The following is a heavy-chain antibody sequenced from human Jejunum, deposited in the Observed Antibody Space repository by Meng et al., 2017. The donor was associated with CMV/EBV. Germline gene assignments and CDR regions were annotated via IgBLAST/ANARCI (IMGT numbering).Heavy chain of an antibody. J-gene: IGHJ5*02. CDR1: GFSLNTSGMY. CDR3: ARIGIIAGYFDL. V-gene: IGHV2-70*20. CDR2: IDWEDDK. D-gene: IGHD1-1*01. Sequence: SGFSLNTSGMYVSWVRQPPGKALEWLALIDWEDDKYYSTSLQTRLTISKDSSKNLVVLKMTNMDPADTGTYYCARIGIIAGYFDLWGQGTLVTVSS.